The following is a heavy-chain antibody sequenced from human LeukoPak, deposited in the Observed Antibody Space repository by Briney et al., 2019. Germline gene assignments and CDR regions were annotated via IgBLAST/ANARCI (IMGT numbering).Heavy chain of an antibody. CDR1: GGSISSYY. D-gene: IGHD2-8*01. Sequence: SETLSLTCTVSGGSISSYYWSWIRQPPGKGLEWIGCIYTSGCTNCNPSLKSRVVISVDRSKNQFSLKVSSATAADTAVYYCARLINYYSYYYMDVWGTGTSVTVSS. J-gene: IGHJ6*03. V-gene: IGHV4-4*09. CDR3: ARLINYYSYYYMDV. CDR2: IYTSGCT.